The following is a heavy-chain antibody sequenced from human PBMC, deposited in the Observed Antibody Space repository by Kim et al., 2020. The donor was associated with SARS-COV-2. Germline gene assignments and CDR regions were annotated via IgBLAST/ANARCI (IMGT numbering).Heavy chain of an antibody. J-gene: IGHJ4*02. V-gene: IGHV3-33*01. D-gene: IGHD1-26*01. CDR3: ARDGQVGDTTGLDY. Sequence: YADSVKGRFTISRDNSKNTLYLQMNSLRAEDTAVYYCARDGQVGDTTGLDYWGQGTLVTVSS.